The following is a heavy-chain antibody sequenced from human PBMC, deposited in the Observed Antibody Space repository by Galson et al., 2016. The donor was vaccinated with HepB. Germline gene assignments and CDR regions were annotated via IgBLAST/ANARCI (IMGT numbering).Heavy chain of an antibody. CDR3: ARRDSSSWYVVDDY. CDR2: ISSSSNYI. V-gene: IGHV3-21*01. CDR1: GFTFSSYS. J-gene: IGHJ4*02. Sequence: LRLSCAASGFTFSSYSMNWVRQAPGKGLEWVSSISSSSNYIYYADSLKGRFTISRDNAKNSLYLQMNSLGAEDTAVYYCARRDSSSWYVVDDYWGQGTLVTVSS. D-gene: IGHD6-13*01.